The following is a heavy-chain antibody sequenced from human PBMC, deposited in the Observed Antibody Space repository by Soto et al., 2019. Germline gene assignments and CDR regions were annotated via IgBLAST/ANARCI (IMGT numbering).Heavy chain of an antibody. CDR3: ARELDRYFDY. D-gene: IGHD1-1*01. CDR1: GYFISSGSY. Sequence: KTSETLSLTCAVSGYFISSGSYWGWIRQPPGKGLEWIGSIYHSGSTYYNASLKSRVTISVDTSKNQFSLKLNSVTATDTAIYYCARELDRYFDYWGQGTLVTVSS. CDR2: IYHSGST. V-gene: IGHV4-38-2*02. J-gene: IGHJ4*02.